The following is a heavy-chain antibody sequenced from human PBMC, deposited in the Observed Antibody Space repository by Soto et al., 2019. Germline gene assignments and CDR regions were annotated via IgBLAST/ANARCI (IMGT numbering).Heavy chain of an antibody. CDR2: VSYNGVT. CDR3: AKHQTFPFCSESSCYSEYFAP. V-gene: IGHV4-59*08. Sequence: PSETLSLTCTVSGASIRSFYWSWLRQPPGKGLEWIGYVSYNGVTFYNPSLRSRVTISVDTSKNELSLRLGAVTAADTAVYFCAKHQTFPFCSESSCYSEYFAPRAQRTPVTGSS. D-gene: IGHD2-21*02. CDR1: GASIRSFY. J-gene: IGHJ5*02.